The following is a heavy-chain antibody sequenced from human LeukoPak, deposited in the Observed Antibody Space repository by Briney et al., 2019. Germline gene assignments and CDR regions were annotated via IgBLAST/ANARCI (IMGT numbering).Heavy chain of an antibody. CDR2: IYYSGST. CDR1: GGSISNYY. CDR3: ARVIKALNYYDSSGFDY. J-gene: IGHJ4*02. V-gene: IGHV4-59*01. Sequence: PSETLSLTCTVSGGSISNYYWSWIRQPPGKGLEWIGYIYYSGSTNYNPSLKSRVTISVDTSKNQFSLKLSSVTAADTAVYYCARVIKALNYYDSSGFDYWGQGTLVTVSS. D-gene: IGHD3-22*01.